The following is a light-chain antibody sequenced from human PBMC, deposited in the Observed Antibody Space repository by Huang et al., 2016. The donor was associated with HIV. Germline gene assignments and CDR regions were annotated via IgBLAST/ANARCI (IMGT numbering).Light chain of an antibody. CDR1: QSVGTN. V-gene: IGKV3-15*01. Sequence: ETEMKQLPATLSVSPGESATLSCRASQSVGTNLAWYQQKPGQAPRRVIYAASPRATGIPGRFGGSGSGTEFTLIISSLQSEDFAIYYCLQYNTWPKTFGQGTKVDVK. J-gene: IGKJ1*01. CDR3: LQYNTWPKT. CDR2: AAS.